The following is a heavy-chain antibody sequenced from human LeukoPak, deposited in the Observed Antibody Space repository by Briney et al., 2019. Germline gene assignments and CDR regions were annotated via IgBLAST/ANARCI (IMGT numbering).Heavy chain of an antibody. CDR3: ARHLYYYYAMDV. Sequence: SETLSLTCTVSGGSTSSEYWSWIRQPPGKGLEWIGYIYDSGSTNYNPSLKSRVTISVDTSKNQFSLKLGSVTAADTAVYYCARHLYYYYAMDVWGQGTTVTVSS. CDR2: IYDSGST. J-gene: IGHJ6*02. CDR1: GGSTSSEY. V-gene: IGHV4-59*08.